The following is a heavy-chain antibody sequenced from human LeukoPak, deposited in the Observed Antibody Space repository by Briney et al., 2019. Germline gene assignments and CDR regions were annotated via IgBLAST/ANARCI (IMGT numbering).Heavy chain of an antibody. Sequence: GGSLRPSRAASGFTFSSYGMSWVRQAPGKGLEWVSAISGSGGSTYYADSVKGRFTISRDNAKNTLYLQMNSLRAEDTAVYYCARRGALTGGFDIWGQGTVVTVSS. D-gene: IGHD2-8*02. CDR3: ARRGALTGGFDI. V-gene: IGHV3-23*01. CDR2: ISGSGGST. J-gene: IGHJ3*02. CDR1: GFTFSSYG.